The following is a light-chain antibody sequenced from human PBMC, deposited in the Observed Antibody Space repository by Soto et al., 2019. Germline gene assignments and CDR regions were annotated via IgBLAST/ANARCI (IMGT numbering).Light chain of an antibody. J-gene: IGKJ5*01. CDR3: PQYNSYPIT. CDR1: QGISSA. Sequence: AIQLTQSPSSLSASVGDRVTITCRASQGISSALAWYQQKPGKAPKLLIYDASSLERGVPSRFSGSGSGTDFTLTSSTLQPEEFATYYCPQYNSYPITFGQETRLEIK. CDR2: DAS. V-gene: IGKV1-13*02.